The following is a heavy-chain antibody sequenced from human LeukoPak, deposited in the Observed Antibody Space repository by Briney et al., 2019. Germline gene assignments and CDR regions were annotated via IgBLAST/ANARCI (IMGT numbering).Heavy chain of an antibody. CDR1: GFSFSSFW. CDR3: ATISWHVNDY. J-gene: IGHJ4*02. CDR2: INQDGGGK. V-gene: IGHV3-7*05. D-gene: IGHD3-3*02. Sequence: GGSLRLSCAASGFSFSSFWMNWVRQAPGKGLEWVANINQDGGGKYYVDSVKGRFTISSDNAKNSLHLQTNSLRAEDTAVYYCATISWHVNDYWGQGTLVTVSS.